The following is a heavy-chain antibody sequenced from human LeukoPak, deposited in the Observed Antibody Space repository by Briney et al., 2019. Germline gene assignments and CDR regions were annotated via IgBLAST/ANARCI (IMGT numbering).Heavy chain of an antibody. D-gene: IGHD3-16*01. Sequence: GASVKVSCKASGYTFTSYGISWVRQAPGQGLEWMGWISAYNGNTNYAQKLQGRVTMTTDTSTSTAYMELRSLRSDDTAVCYCARAPYDYDYVWGSYFPGYWGQGTLVTVSS. CDR3: ARAPYDYDYVWGSYFPGY. J-gene: IGHJ4*02. CDR1: GYTFTSYG. CDR2: ISAYNGNT. V-gene: IGHV1-18*01.